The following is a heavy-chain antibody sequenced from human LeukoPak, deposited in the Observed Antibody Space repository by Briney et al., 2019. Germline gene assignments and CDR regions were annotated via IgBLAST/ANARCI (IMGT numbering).Heavy chain of an antibody. V-gene: IGHV3-23*01. Sequence: GGSLRLSCAASGFTFTNYAMTWVHQAPGKGLEWVSAISGSGGSTYYADSVKGRFTISRDNSKNTLYLQMNSLRAEDTAVYYCAKSVVGYYYYYMDVWGKGTTVTVSS. CDR1: GFTFTNYA. CDR3: AKSVVGYYYYYMDV. D-gene: IGHD2-2*01. CDR2: ISGSGGST. J-gene: IGHJ6*03.